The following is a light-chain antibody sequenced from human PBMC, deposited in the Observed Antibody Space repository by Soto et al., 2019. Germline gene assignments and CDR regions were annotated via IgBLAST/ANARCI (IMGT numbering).Light chain of an antibody. CDR3: QQYGSSPIT. Sequence: EIVLTQSPGTLSLSPGERATLSCRASQSVSSSYLAWYQQKPGQAPRLLTHGASSRATGIPDRISGSGSGTDFTLTISRLEPEDFAVYYCQQYGSSPITFGQGTRLEIK. V-gene: IGKV3-20*01. J-gene: IGKJ5*01. CDR1: QSVSSSY. CDR2: GAS.